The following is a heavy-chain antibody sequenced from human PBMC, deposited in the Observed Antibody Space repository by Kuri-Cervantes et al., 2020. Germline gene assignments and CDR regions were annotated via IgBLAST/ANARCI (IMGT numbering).Heavy chain of an antibody. V-gene: IGHV4-30-2*01. CDR2: IYHSGST. D-gene: IGHD6-13*01. J-gene: IGHJ5*02. Sequence: LRLSCAVSGGSISSGGYSWSWIRQPPEKGLEWIGYIYHSGSTYYNPSLKSRVTISVDRSKNQFSLKLSSVTAADTAVYYCARDDAQYSSSWLRPWNNWFDPWGQGTLVTVSS. CDR1: GGSISSGGYS. CDR3: ARDDAQYSSSWLRPWNNWFDP.